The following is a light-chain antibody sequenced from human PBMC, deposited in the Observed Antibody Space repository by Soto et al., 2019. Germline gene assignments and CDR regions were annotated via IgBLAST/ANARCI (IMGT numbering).Light chain of an antibody. Sequence: EIVLTQSPGTLSLSPGERATLSCRASQSVRSSYLAWYQQKPGQAPRLLIYGASSRVTGIPDRFSGSGSGTDFTLTISRLEPEDFAVYYCQQYATSPALTFGVGTKVEIK. CDR1: QSVRSSY. J-gene: IGKJ4*01. V-gene: IGKV3-20*01. CDR2: GAS. CDR3: QQYATSPALT.